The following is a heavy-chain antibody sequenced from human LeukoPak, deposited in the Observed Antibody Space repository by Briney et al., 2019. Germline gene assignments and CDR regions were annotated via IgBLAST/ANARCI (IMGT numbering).Heavy chain of an antibody. D-gene: IGHD1-14*01. J-gene: IGHJ4*02. CDR1: GGSFSGYY. Sequence: SETLSLTCAVYGGSFSGYYWSWIRQPPGKGLEWIGEINHSGSTNYNPSLKSRVTISVDTSKNQFSLKLSSVTAADTAVYYCATPGKGYYFDYWGQGTLVTVSS. V-gene: IGHV4-34*01. CDR3: ATPGKGYYFDY. CDR2: INHSGST.